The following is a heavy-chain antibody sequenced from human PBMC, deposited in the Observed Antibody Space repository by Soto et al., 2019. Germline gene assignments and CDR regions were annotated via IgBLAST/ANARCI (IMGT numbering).Heavy chain of an antibody. Sequence: EVQLLESGGGLVQPGGSLRLSCAASGFTFSSYAMSWVRQAPGKGLEWVSAISGSGGSTYYADSVKGRFTISRDNSKNTLYLQMNSLRAEDTAVYYCAKVGANWVVAARYYYYYYMDVWGKGTTVTVSS. CDR1: GFTFSSYA. V-gene: IGHV3-23*01. D-gene: IGHD2-15*01. J-gene: IGHJ6*03. CDR3: AKVGANWVVAARYYYYYYMDV. CDR2: ISGSGGST.